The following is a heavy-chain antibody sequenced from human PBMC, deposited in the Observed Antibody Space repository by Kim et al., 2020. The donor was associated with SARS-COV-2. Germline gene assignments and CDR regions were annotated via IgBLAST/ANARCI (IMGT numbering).Heavy chain of an antibody. D-gene: IGHD3-22*01. CDR3: ATVTMIVVVPGHFDY. Sequence: ASVKVSCKVSGYTLTELSMHWVRQAPGKGLEWMGGFDPEDGEIIYAQKFQGRVTMTEDTSTDTAYMELSSLRSEDTAVYYCATVTMIVVVPGHFDYWGQGTLVTVSS. J-gene: IGHJ4*02. V-gene: IGHV1-24*01. CDR2: FDPEDGEI. CDR1: GYTLTELS.